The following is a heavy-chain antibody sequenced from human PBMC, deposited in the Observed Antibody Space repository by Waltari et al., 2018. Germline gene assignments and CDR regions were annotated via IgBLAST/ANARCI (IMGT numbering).Heavy chain of an antibody. CDR3: AKDHYRKWLGGCADI. D-gene: IGHD3-22*01. V-gene: IGHV3-9*01. J-gene: IGHJ3*02. Sequence: EVQLVESGGGLVQPGRSLRLSCASSGFTFDDYALHWVRQAPGKGLEWVAGISWNSGSIGYADSVKGRFTISRDNAKNSLYLQMNSLRAEDTAVYYCAKDHYRKWLGGCADIWGQGTMVTVSS. CDR1: GFTFDDYA. CDR2: ISWNSGSI.